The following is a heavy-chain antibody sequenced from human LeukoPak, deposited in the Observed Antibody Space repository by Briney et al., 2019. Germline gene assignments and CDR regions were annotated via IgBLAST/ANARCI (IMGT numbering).Heavy chain of an antibody. CDR2: ISYDGSNK. J-gene: IGHJ6*03. Sequence: GRTLRLSCAASGFTFSSYGMHWVRQAPGKGLEWVAVISYDGSNKYYADSVKGRFTISRDNSKNTLYLQMNSLRAEDTAVYYCAKDSGSYGYYYYYYMDVWGKGTTVTVSS. D-gene: IGHD1-26*01. V-gene: IGHV3-30*18. CDR3: AKDSGSYGYYYYYYMDV. CDR1: GFTFSSYG.